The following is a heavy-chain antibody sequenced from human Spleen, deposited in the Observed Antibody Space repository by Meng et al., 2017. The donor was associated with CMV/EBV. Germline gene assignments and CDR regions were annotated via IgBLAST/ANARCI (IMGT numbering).Heavy chain of an antibody. CDR1: GGPFSSSA. V-gene: IGHV1-69*10. CDR3: ARDLGSTSGY. D-gene: IGHD1-1*01. Sequence: SCKASGGPFSSSAISWVRQAPGQGLEWMGGIIPMLEITHYAQKFQGRLTITADKSTGTAYMELNSLTSDDTAFYYCARDLGSTSGYWGQGTMVTVSS. J-gene: IGHJ4*02. CDR2: IIPMLEIT.